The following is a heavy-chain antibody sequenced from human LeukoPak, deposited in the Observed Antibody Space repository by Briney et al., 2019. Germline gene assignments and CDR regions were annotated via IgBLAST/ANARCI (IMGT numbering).Heavy chain of an antibody. CDR2: INHSGST. CDR3: AREPWVKNYYDSSGYSDY. J-gene: IGHJ4*02. V-gene: IGHV4-34*01. Sequence: SETLSLTCAVYGGSFSGYYWSWIRQPPGKGLEWIGEINHSGSTNYNPSLKSRVTISVDTSKNQFSLKLSSVTAADTAVYYCAREPWVKNYYDSSGYSDYWGQGTLVTVS. CDR1: GGSFSGYY. D-gene: IGHD3-22*01.